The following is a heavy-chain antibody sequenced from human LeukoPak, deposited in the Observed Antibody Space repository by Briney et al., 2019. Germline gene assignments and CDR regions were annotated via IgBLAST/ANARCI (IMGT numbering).Heavy chain of an antibody. Sequence: PGRWLILSWAASGFTGSSDGMRWVRQAPGKWLEWVAVIWYDGSNKYYADSVKGRFTISRDNSKNTLYLQMNSLRAEDTAVYYCAKEGTSGGALDYWGQGTLVTVSS. D-gene: IGHD2-8*02. CDR3: AKEGTSGGALDY. J-gene: IGHJ4*02. V-gene: IGHV3-33*06. CDR1: GFTGSSDG. CDR2: IWYDGSNK.